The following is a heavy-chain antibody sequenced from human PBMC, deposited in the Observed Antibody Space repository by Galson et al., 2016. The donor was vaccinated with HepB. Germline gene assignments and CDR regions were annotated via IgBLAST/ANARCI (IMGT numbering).Heavy chain of an antibody. Sequence: SLRLSCAASGFTFSRSDMHWVRQAPGKGLEWVAVISIDGTKTYYADSVKGRFTISRDSSRNTLSLHLNSLRVEDTAVYYCAKWGRGWYHFDIWGQGTLVSVSS. J-gene: IGHJ4*02. CDR2: ISIDGTKT. CDR3: AKWGRGWYHFDI. CDR1: GFTFSRSD. V-gene: IGHV3-30*18. D-gene: IGHD6-19*01.